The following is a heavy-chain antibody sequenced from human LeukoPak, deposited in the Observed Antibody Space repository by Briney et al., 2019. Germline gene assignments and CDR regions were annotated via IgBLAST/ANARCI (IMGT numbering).Heavy chain of an antibody. Sequence: PGGSLILSCSTSGFTVSSNYMSWVRQAPGKGLEWGSVIYSGGSTFYADSVKGRFSISRYNSKNTLYLQMNSLRAEDTAVYYCASARGSNYGSLGDWGQGTLVTVSS. D-gene: IGHD5-18*01. CDR2: IYSGGST. CDR3: ASARGSNYGSLGD. J-gene: IGHJ4*02. V-gene: IGHV3-53*01. CDR1: GFTVSSNY.